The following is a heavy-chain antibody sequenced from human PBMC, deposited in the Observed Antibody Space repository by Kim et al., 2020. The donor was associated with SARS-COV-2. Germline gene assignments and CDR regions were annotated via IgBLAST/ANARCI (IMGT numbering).Heavy chain of an antibody. CDR1: GDSVSSNSAA. V-gene: IGHV6-1*01. Sequence: SQTLSLTCAISGDSVSSNSAAWNWIRQSPSRGLEWLGRTYYRSKWYNDYAVSVKSRITINPDTSKNQFSLQLNSVTPEDTAVYYCARDIGGYGSGSYYNVQWFDPWGQGTLVTVSS. CDR3: ARDIGGYGSGSYYNVQWFDP. D-gene: IGHD3-10*01. J-gene: IGHJ5*02. CDR2: TYYRSKWYN.